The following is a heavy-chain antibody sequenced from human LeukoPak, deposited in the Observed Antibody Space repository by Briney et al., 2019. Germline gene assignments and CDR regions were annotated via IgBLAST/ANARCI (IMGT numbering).Heavy chain of an antibody. CDR2: IYASGNT. CDR1: GASISSYY. J-gene: IGHJ4*02. Sequence: PSETLSLTCSVSGASISSYYWTWIRQPAGKGLEWIGRIYASGNTNYNPSLKSRVTISVDTSKNQFSLKLSSVTAADTAVYYCARDHGYYDFWSGLWYWGQGTLVTVSS. V-gene: IGHV4-4*07. D-gene: IGHD3-3*01. CDR3: ARDHGYYDFWSGLWY.